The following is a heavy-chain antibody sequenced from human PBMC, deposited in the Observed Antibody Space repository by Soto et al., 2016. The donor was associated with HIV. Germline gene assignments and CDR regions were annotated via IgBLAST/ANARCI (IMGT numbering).Heavy chain of an antibody. J-gene: IGHJ5*02. CDR2: IGSKANNYAT. D-gene: IGHD2-15*01. CDR3: TEARYYCSGGSCPHWFDP. V-gene: IGHV3-73*01. Sequence: EVQLVESGGGLVQPGGSLKLSCAASGFTFSGSAMHWVRQASGKGLEWVGRIGSKANNYATAYAASVKGRFTISRDDSKNTAYLQMDSLKTEDTAVYYCTEARYYCSGGSCPHWFDPWGQGTLVTVSS. CDR1: GFTFSGSA.